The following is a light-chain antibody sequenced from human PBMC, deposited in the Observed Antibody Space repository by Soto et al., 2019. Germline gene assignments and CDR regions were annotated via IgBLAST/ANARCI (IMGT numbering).Light chain of an antibody. J-gene: IGKJ2*01. Sequence: DIQMTQSPSTLSASVGDRVTITCRASQSISSWLAWYQQKPGKAPKLLIYDASSLDSGVPSRFSGSGSGTEFSRTISCLQPDDFATYYGDQYYSYPPTFGQGTKLEIK. V-gene: IGKV1-5*01. CDR1: QSISSW. CDR2: DAS. CDR3: DQYYSYPPT.